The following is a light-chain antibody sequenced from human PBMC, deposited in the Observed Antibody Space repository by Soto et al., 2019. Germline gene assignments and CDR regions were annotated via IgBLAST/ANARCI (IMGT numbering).Light chain of an antibody. CDR3: PQVGSSPVT. J-gene: IGKJ3*01. CDR1: QSVSSSY. CDR2: GAS. V-gene: IGKV3-20*01. Sequence: EIVLTQSPGTLSLSPGERATLSCRASQSVSSSYLAWYQQKPGQAPRLLIYGASSRATGIPDRFSGSGSGTEFTLHIRRMEAEGFAVEYRPQVGSSPVTFGPGTKVDIK.